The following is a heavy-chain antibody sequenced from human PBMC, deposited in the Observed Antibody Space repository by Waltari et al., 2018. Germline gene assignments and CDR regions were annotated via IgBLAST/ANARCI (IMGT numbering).Heavy chain of an antibody. CDR2: IIPIRGIA. D-gene: IGHD3-22*01. Sequence: QVQLVQSGAEVKKPGSSVKVSCKASGGTFSSYTISWVRQAPGQGLEWMGRIIPIRGIANYAQKFQGRVTITADKSTSTAYMELSSLRSEDTAVYYCARVSYYYDSSVDYWGQGTLVTVSS. V-gene: IGHV1-69*02. J-gene: IGHJ4*02. CDR1: GGTFSSYT. CDR3: ARVSYYYDSSVDY.